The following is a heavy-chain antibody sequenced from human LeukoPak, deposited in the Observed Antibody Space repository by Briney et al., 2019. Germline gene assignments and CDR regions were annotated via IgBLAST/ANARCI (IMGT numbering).Heavy chain of an antibody. J-gene: IGHJ4*02. CDR2: IYISGDT. CDR3: ARHPFXAPFDY. D-gene: IGHD3-3*01. Sequence: SETLSLTCTVSGASFSNDYWSWIRQPPGKGLEWIGYIYISGDTNYNPSLRSRVSISLDTSENQFSLQLTSVTAADTAVYYCARHPFXAPFDYWGLGTLVTVSS. V-gene: IGHV4-59*08. CDR1: GASFSNDY.